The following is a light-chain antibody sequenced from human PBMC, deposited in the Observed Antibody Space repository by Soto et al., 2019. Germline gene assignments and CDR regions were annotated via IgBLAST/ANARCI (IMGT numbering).Light chain of an antibody. CDR2: GAS. CDR1: QSIGDT. CDR3: HQRGNWPPTWT. Sequence: EIVMTQSPATLSVSPGGRATLSCRASQSIGDTLAWYQQKPGQAPRLLIYGASSRVTGFPARFSGSGSGTEFTLTISSLQSEDYAVYYCHQRGNWPPTWTFGQGTKVDI. V-gene: IGKV3-15*01. J-gene: IGKJ1*01.